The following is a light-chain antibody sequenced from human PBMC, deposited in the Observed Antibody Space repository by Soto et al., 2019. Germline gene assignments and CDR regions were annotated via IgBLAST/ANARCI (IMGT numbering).Light chain of an antibody. Sequence: EIVLTQSPGTLSLSPGERATLSCRASQSVSSSYLAWYQQKPGQAPRLLIYGASSRATGIPDRFSDSGSGTAFTLTISRLEPEDFAVYYCQQYGSSPYTFGRGTKLEIK. J-gene: IGKJ2*01. CDR1: QSVSSSY. CDR2: GAS. V-gene: IGKV3-20*01. CDR3: QQYGSSPYT.